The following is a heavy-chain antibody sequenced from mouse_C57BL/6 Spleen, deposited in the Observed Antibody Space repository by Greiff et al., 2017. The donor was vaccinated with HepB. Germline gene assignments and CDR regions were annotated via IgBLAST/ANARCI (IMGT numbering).Heavy chain of an antibody. CDR1: GFTFSDYG. Sequence: EVKLVESGGGLVKPGGSLKLSCAASGFTFSDYGMHWVRQAPEKGLEWVAYISSGSSTIDYADTVKGRFTISRDNAKNTLFLQMTSLRSEDTAMYYCAWGGLLLVFAYWGQGTLVTVSA. CDR3: AWGGLLLVFAY. J-gene: IGHJ3*01. D-gene: IGHD1-1*01. CDR2: ISSGSSTI. V-gene: IGHV5-17*01.